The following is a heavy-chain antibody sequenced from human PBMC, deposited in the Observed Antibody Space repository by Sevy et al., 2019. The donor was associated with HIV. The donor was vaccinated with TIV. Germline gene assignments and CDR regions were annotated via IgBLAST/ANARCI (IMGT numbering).Heavy chain of an antibody. CDR3: AKSQWEVLAGPFDF. D-gene: IGHD1-26*01. CDR1: GFIFSNYG. V-gene: IGHV3-30*18. J-gene: IGHJ4*02. Sequence: GGSLRLSCAASGFIFSNYGMHWVRQAPGKGLEWVKIISFDGSNKYYRDSVKGRFTTSRDNSKNTLYLQMNSLRAEDTAVYYCAKSQWEVLAGPFDFWGQGTLVTVSS. CDR2: ISFDGSNK.